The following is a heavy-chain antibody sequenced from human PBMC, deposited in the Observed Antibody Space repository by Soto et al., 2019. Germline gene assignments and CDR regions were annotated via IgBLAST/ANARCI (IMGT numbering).Heavy chain of an antibody. V-gene: IGHV2-5*02. CDR1: GFSLSSTRMA. CDR3: AHIVVAGLGYYFDY. CDR2: IYWDDDK. Sequence: QITLKESGPTLVKPTQTLTLTCTFSGFSLSSTRMAVGWIRQPPGKALEWLALIYWDDDKRYSPFLKSRLTITKDTSKNQGVLTMSHMDPVDTARYYCAHIVVAGLGYYFDYWGQGTLVTVSS. J-gene: IGHJ4*02. D-gene: IGHD6-19*01.